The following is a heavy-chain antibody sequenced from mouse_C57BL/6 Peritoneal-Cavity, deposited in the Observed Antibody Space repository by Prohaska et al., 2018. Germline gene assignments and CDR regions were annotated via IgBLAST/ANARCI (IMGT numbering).Heavy chain of an antibody. D-gene: IGHD1-1*01. V-gene: IGHV1-55*01. CDR2: IYRCSGST. J-gene: IGHJ1*03. CDR3: ARWYYGRYFDV. Sequence: QVQLLQPAAELVKPGASVKMSCKASGYTFTSYWITWVKQRTGQDLEWIGDIYRCSGSTNCNEKFKSKATLTVDTSSSTAYMQLSSLTSEDSAVYYCARWYYGRYFDVWGTGTTVTVSS. CDR1: GYTFTSYW.